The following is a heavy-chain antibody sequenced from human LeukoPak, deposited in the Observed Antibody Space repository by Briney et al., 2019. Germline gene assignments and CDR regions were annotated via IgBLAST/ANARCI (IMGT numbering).Heavy chain of an antibody. CDR1: GFTFSSYA. J-gene: IGHJ3*02. V-gene: IGHV3-23*01. CDR2: ISGSGGST. D-gene: IGHD1-26*01. Sequence: PGGSLRLSCAASGFTFSSYAMSWVRQAPGKGLEWVSAISGSGGSTYYADSVKGRFTISRDNSKNTLYLQMNSLRAEDTAVYYCAKGMGVGATTIYAFDIWGQGTMVTVSS. CDR3: AKGMGVGATTIYAFDI.